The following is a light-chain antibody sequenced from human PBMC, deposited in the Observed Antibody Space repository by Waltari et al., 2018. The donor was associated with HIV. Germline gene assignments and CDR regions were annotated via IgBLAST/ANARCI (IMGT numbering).Light chain of an antibody. V-gene: IGLV2-8*01. Sequence: QSALTQPPSASGSPGETVTLSCTGTSNDIGLYNYVSWFQQHPGKVPKLCMFEVIQRPSGVPDRFSGSKSGYTASLTVSGLQPDDEADYFCSSFAGNDFFVFGGGTRLTVL. CDR3: SSFAGNDFFV. CDR2: EVI. J-gene: IGLJ2*01. CDR1: SNDIGLYNY.